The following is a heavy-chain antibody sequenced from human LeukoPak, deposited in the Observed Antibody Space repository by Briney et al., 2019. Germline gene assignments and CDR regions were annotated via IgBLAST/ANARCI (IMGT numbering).Heavy chain of an antibody. J-gene: IGHJ4*02. Sequence: GGSLRLSCAASGFTVSSNYMSCVRQAPGKGLEWVSVIYSGGSTYYADSVKGRFTISRDNSKNTLYLQMNSLRAEDTAVYYCARVVAPAGYFDYWGQGTLVTVSS. CDR2: IYSGGST. CDR3: ARVVAPAGYFDY. D-gene: IGHD2-21*01. CDR1: GFTVSSNY. V-gene: IGHV3-66*01.